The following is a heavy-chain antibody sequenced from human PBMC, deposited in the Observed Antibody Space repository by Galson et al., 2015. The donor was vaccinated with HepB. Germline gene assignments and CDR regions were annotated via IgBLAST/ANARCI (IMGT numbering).Heavy chain of an antibody. V-gene: IGHV3-33*08. CDR1: GFTFSGYG. CDR2: IWYDGSNR. Sequence: SLRLSCAASGFTFSGYGMHWVRQAPGKGLEWVAVIWYDGSNRYYEDSVKGRFTISSDNSRNTLHLQMNSLRAEDTAVYYCARRVDTAMGEPLHFWGPGTMVTVSS. CDR3: ARRVDTAMGEPLHF. D-gene: IGHD5-18*01. J-gene: IGHJ3*01.